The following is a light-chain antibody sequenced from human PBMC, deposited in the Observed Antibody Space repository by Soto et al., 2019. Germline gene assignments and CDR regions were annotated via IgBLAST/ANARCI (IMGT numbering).Light chain of an antibody. V-gene: IGLV1-47*01. CDR2: RNN. Sequence: QSVLTQPPSASGTPGQRVTISCSGSSSNIGSNYVYWYQQLPGTAPKLVIYRNNQRPSGVPDRFSGSKSGTSASLAISGLRSEDEADYYCAAWDDSLSGQGVFGGGTKVTVL. J-gene: IGLJ2*01. CDR3: AAWDDSLSGQGV. CDR1: SSNIGSNY.